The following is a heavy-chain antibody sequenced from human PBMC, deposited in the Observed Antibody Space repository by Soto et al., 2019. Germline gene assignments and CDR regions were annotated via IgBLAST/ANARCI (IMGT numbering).Heavy chain of an antibody. Sequence: PGESLKISCAASGFTFISYTMHWVLQAPCKGLEWVAVISYDGSNKYYADSVKGRFTISRDNSKNTLYLQMNSLRAEDTAVYYCARTPKSSPYYFDYWGQGTLVTVSS. CDR3: ARTPKSSPYYFDY. CDR1: GFTFISYT. V-gene: IGHV3-30-3*01. J-gene: IGHJ4*02. CDR2: ISYDGSNK.